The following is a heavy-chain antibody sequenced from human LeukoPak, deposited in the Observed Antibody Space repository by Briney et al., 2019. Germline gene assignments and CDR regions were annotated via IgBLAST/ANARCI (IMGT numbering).Heavy chain of an antibody. CDR2: IKEDGSEK. J-gene: IGHJ4*02. CDR1: GFTFSSYW. D-gene: IGHD1-7*01. Sequence: GGSLRLSCAASGFTFSSYWMSWVRQAPGKGLEWVANIKEDGSEKYYVDSVKGRFTISRDNAKNSLYLQMNSLRAEDTAVYYCAREGNWNWDYFDYWGQGTLVTVSS. CDR3: AREGNWNWDYFDY. V-gene: IGHV3-7*01.